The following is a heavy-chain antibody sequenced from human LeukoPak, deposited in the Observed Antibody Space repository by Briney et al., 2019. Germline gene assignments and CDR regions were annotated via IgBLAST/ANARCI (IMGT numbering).Heavy chain of an antibody. V-gene: IGHV4-34*01. J-gene: IGHJ5*02. Sequence: SETLSLTCAVYGGSFSGYYWSWIRQPPGKGLEWIGEINHSGSTNYNPSLKSRVTISVDTSKNQFSLKLSSVTAADTAVYYCARDIYCSSTSCPNWFDPWGQGTLVTVSS. D-gene: IGHD2-2*01. CDR1: GGSFSGYY. CDR3: ARDIYCSSTSCPNWFDP. CDR2: INHSGST.